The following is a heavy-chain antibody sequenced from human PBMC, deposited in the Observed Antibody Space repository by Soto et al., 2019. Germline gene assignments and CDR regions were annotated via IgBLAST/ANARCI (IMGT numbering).Heavy chain of an antibody. J-gene: IGHJ6*02. V-gene: IGHV4-34*01. Sequence: PSETLSLTCAVYGGSFSGYYWSWIRQPPGKGLEWIGEINHSGSTNYNPSLKSRVTISVDTSKNQFSLKLSSVTAADTAVYYCASLRVKGDHYYYGMDVWGQGTTVTVSS. CDR2: INHSGST. CDR3: ASLRVKGDHYYYGMDV. D-gene: IGHD3-9*01. CDR1: GGSFSGYY.